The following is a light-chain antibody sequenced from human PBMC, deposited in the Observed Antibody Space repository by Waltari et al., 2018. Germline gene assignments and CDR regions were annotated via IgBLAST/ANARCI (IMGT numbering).Light chain of an antibody. J-gene: IGLJ6*01. Sequence: QSVLTQPPSLSGDPGQRVTISCTGTSSNIGGFNVYWYQQFPGTAPKLLIYDNNQPPSEISDRFSGSKSGSSASLTITGLQPGDEADYYCGVWDSSLRTHVFGSGTKLTVL. CDR1: SSNIGGFN. CDR3: GVWDSSLRTHV. CDR2: DNN. V-gene: IGLV1-51*01.